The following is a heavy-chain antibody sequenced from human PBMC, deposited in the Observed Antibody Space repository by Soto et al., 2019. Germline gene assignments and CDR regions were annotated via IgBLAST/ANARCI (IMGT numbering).Heavy chain of an antibody. CDR1: GGTFSSYT. Sequence: SVKVSCKASGGTFSSYTISWVRQAPGQGLEWMGRIIPILGIANYAQKFQGRVTITADESTSTAYMELSSLRSEDTAVYYCARDDTARSGGSCYWGQGTLVTVSS. V-gene: IGHV1-69*04. J-gene: IGHJ4*02. CDR2: IIPILGIA. CDR3: ARDDTARSGGSCY. D-gene: IGHD2-15*01.